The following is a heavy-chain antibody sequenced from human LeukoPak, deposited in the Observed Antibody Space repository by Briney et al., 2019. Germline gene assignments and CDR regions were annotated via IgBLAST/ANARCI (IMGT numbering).Heavy chain of an antibody. V-gene: IGHV4-59*12. Sequence: SSETPSLTCTVSGGSISSYYWSWIRQPPGKGLEWIGYIYYSGSTNYNPSLKSRVTMSVDTSKNQFSLKLSSVTAADTAVYYCARDSYSSSWYFDPWGQGTLVTVSS. CDR3: ARDSYSSSWYFDP. J-gene: IGHJ5*02. D-gene: IGHD6-13*01. CDR2: IYYSGST. CDR1: GGSISSYY.